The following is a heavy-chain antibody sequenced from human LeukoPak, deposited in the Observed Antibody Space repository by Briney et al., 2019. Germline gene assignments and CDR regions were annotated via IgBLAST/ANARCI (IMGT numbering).Heavy chain of an antibody. CDR1: GGSISSYY. J-gene: IGHJ4*02. D-gene: IGHD6-13*01. CDR2: IFYTGST. CDR3: ARNRDSWPFDY. V-gene: IGHV4-59*01. Sequence: SETLSLTCTVSGGSISSYYWTWIRQPPGKGLEWIGYIFYTGSTKYNPSLKSRVTISVDTSKNQFSLKLSSVTAADTAVYYCARNRDSWPFDYWGQGTLVTVSS.